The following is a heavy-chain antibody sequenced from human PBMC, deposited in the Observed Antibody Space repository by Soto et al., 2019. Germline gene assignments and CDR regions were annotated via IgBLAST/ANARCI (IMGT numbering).Heavy chain of an antibody. J-gene: IGHJ3*02. D-gene: IGHD6-19*01. Sequence: GASVKVSCKASGYTFTSYGISWVRQAPGQGLEWMGWISAYNGNTNYAQKLQGRVTMTTDTSTSTAYMELRSLRSDDTAVYYCARAGYSSGWYGPYALDIWGQGTMVTVSS. CDR3: ARAGYSSGWYGPYALDI. CDR1: GYTFTSYG. CDR2: ISAYNGNT. V-gene: IGHV1-18*01.